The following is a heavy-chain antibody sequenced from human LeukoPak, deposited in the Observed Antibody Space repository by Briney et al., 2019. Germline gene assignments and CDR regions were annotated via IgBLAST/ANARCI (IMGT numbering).Heavy chain of an antibody. CDR3: AKDPFGRIMDV. CDR1: GFTFINYV. D-gene: IGHD3-3*01. Sequence: SGGSLRLSCAASGFTFINYVMHWVRQAPGKGLEWVANIKQDGSEKYYVDSVKGRFTISRDNAKNSLYLQMNSLRAEDTAVYYCAKDPFGRIMDVWGKGTTVTVSS. V-gene: IGHV3-7*03. J-gene: IGHJ6*04. CDR2: IKQDGSEK.